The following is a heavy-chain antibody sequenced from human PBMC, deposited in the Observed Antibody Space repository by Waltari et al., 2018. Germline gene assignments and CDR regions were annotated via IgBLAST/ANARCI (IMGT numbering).Heavy chain of an antibody. Sequence: QVQLVQSGAEVKKPGASVEVSCKASGYTFTGYKMHWWRQAPGQGLEWMGWINPNSGGTNYAQKFQGSVTMTRDTSISTAYMELSRLRSDDTAVYYCARGFRAAETWDYAYWGQGTLVTVSS. CDR1: GYTFTGYK. J-gene: IGHJ4*02. CDR2: INPNSGGT. V-gene: IGHV1-2*02. CDR3: ARGFRAAETWDYAY. D-gene: IGHD6-13*01.